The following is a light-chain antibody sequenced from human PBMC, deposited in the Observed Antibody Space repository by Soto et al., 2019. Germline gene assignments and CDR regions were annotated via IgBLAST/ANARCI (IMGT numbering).Light chain of an antibody. CDR1: SSDIGAGFD. J-gene: IGLJ1*01. CDR3: QSYENSRTGFYV. CDR2: GNT. V-gene: IGLV1-40*01. Sequence: QSVLTQPPSVSGAPGQRVTISCSGRSSDIGAGFDLHWYQHLPGTAPKLLIYGNTNRPSGLPGRFSGSKSGTSASLVSSGLQADDEADYYCQSYENSRTGFYVFGAGTKVTVL.